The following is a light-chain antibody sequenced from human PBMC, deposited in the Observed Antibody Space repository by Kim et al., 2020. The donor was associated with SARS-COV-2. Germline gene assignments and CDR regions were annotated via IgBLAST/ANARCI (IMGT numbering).Light chain of an antibody. J-gene: IGLJ2*01. CDR3: QAWDSSSVV. V-gene: IGLV3-1*01. CDR1: KLGDKH. CDR2: HDT. Sequence: SVSPGQTASTTCSGNKLGDKHAYWHRQKPGQSPVLVIYHDTKRPSGIPERFSGSNSGNTATLTISGTQAMDEADYYCQAWDSSSVVFGGGTQLTVL.